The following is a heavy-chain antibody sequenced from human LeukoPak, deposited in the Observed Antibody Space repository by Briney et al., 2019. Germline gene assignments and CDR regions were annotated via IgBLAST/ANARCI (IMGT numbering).Heavy chain of an antibody. CDR2: INPNSGGT. J-gene: IGHJ6*02. V-gene: IGHV1-2*02. CDR3: ARGSSGWYRVGDYYYGMDV. D-gene: IGHD6-19*01. Sequence: EASVKVSCKASGYTFTGYYMHWVRQAPGQGLEWMGWINPNSGGTNYAQKFQGRVTMTRDTSISTAYMELSRLRSDDTAVYYCARGSSGWYRVGDYYYGMDVWGQGTTVTVSS. CDR1: GYTFTGYY.